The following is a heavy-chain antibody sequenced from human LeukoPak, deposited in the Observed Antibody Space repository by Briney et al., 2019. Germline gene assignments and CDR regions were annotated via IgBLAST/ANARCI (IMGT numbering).Heavy chain of an antibody. CDR1: GYSISSGYY. Sequence: SETLSLTCAVSGYSISSGYYWGWIRQPPGKGLEWIGSIYHSGSTYYNPSLKSRVTISVDTSKNQFSLKLSSVTAADTAVYYCVRDLSSSYGGAFDIWGQGTMVTVSS. J-gene: IGHJ3*02. D-gene: IGHD6-13*01. V-gene: IGHV4-38-2*02. CDR3: VRDLSSSYGGAFDI. CDR2: IYHSGST.